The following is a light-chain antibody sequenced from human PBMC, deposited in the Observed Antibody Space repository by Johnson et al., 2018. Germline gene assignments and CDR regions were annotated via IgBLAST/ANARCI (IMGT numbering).Light chain of an antibody. CDR2: ENN. CDR1: SSNIGNNY. CDR3: GTWDSSLSAGNV. J-gene: IGLJ1*01. V-gene: IGLV1-51*02. Sequence: QSVLTQPPSVSAAPGQKVTISCSGSSSNIGNNYVSWYQQLPGTAPKLLIYENNKRPSGIPDRFSGSKSGTSATLGITGLQTGDAADYYCGTWDSSLSAGNVFVNGTKVTVL.